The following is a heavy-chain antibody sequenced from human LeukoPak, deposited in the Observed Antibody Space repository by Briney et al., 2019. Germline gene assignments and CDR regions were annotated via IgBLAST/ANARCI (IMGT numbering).Heavy chain of an antibody. Sequence: GGSLRLSCVASGFTFSGYWMIWVRQAPGKELEWVANVNQDGNNKNYVESVKGRFTISRDNAKNSLYLQMNSLRAEDTAVYYCAKAPYDNYYYYMGVWGKGPTVTVSS. CDR3: AKAPYDNYYYYMGV. V-gene: IGHV3-7*03. J-gene: IGHJ6*03. CDR1: GFTFSGYW. D-gene: IGHD5-12*01. CDR2: VNQDGNNK.